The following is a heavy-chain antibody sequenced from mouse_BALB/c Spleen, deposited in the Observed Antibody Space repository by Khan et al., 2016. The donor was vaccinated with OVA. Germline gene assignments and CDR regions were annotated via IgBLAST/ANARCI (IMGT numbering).Heavy chain of an antibody. D-gene: IGHD2-2*01. CDR2: IDPFSGGA. CDR1: GYSFTSYY. CDR3: TRHGYVAWFTY. Sequence: EVQLQQSGPELMKPGSSVKISCKASGYSFTSYYIHWVMRSHGKSLEWIGYIDPFSGGATYNQKFKGKATLTVDKSSSTAYIHLSNLTSEDSAVYFCTRHGYVAWFTYWGQGTLVTVSA. V-gene: IGHV1S135*01. J-gene: IGHJ3*01.